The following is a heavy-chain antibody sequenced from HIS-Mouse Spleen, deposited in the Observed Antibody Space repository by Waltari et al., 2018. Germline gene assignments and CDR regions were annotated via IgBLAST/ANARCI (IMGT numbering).Heavy chain of an antibody. D-gene: IGHD2-8*01. CDR1: GFPFSSLG. CDR3: AKGGLMVYAIGDY. Sequence: QVQLVESGGGVVQPGRALRLPCAAFGFPFSSLGCHLVRPAPGKGLEWVALIWYDGSNKYYADSVKGRFTISRDNSKNTLYLQMNSLRAEDTAVYYCAKGGLMVYAIGDYWGQGTLVTVSS. J-gene: IGHJ4*02. CDR2: IWYDGSNK. V-gene: IGHV3-33*06.